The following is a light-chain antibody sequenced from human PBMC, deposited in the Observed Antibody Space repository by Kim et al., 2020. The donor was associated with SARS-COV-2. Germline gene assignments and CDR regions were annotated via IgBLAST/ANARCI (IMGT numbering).Light chain of an antibody. CDR3: QQYKTWPL. J-gene: IGKJ1*01. V-gene: IGKV3-15*01. Sequence: DILLTQSPATVPVSPGERVTLSCRASQSVGSYLAWYQQKPGQAPRLLIYGASTRDSDIPARFTGRGSGTEFTLTISSLQSEDVAIYYCQQYKTWPLFGQGTKVDIK. CDR1: QSVGSY. CDR2: GAS.